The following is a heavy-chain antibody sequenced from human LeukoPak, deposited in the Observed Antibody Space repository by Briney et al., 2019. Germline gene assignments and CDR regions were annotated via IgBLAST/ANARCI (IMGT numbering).Heavy chain of an antibody. J-gene: IGHJ6*02. CDR2: IYYSGST. V-gene: IGHV4-59*01. Sequence: SETLSLTCTVSGGSISSYYWSWIRQPPGKGLEWIGYIYYSGSTNYNPSLKSRVTISVDTSKNQFSLKLSSVTAADTAVYYCARDGGGWVADYYYYGMDVWGQGTTVTVSS. CDR3: ARDGGGWVADYYYYGMDV. CDR1: GGSISSYY. D-gene: IGHD2-15*01.